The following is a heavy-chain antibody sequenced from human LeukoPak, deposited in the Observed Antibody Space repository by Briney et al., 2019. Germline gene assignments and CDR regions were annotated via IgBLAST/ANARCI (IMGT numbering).Heavy chain of an antibody. CDR3: ARDLNDFWSGYPDAFDI. CDR1: GGSISSYY. D-gene: IGHD3-3*01. Sequence: KPSETLSLTCTVSGGSISSYYWSWIRQPPGKGLEWIGYIYYSGSTNYNPSLKSRVTISVDTSKNQFSLKLSSVTAADTAVYYCARDLNDFWSGYPDAFDIWGQGTMVTVSS. CDR2: IYYSGST. V-gene: IGHV4-59*01. J-gene: IGHJ3*02.